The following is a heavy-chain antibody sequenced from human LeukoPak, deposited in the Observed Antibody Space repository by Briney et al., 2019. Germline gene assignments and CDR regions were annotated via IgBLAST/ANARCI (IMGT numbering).Heavy chain of an antibody. J-gene: IGHJ4*02. V-gene: IGHV3-11*04. D-gene: IGHD3-10*01. Sequence: PGGSLRLSCAASGFTFSDNYMTWVRQAPGKGLEWLSYISGNGGVIQYADSVKGRFTISRDNAKNLLYLQMNSLRAEDTAVYYCAKDPGSGSPSPPDYWGQGTLVTVSS. CDR1: GFTFSDNY. CDR3: AKDPGSGSPSPPDY. CDR2: ISGNGGVI.